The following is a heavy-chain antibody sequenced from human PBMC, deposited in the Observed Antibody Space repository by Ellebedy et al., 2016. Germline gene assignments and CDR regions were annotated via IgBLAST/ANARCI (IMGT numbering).Heavy chain of an antibody. J-gene: IGHJ4*02. D-gene: IGHD5-12*01. CDR3: ARVVRVATIRYFDY. CDR1: GYTFTGYY. V-gene: IGHV1-2*02. CDR2: INPNSGGT. Sequence: ASVKVSXXASGYTFTGYYMHWVRQAPGQGLEWMGWINPNSGGTNYAQKFQGSVTMTRDTSISTAYMELSRLRSDDTAVYYCARVVRVATIRYFDYWGQGTLVTVSS.